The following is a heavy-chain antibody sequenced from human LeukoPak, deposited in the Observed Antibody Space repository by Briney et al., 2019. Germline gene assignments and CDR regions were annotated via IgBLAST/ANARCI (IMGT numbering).Heavy chain of an antibody. CDR1: GFTFTSYA. Sequence: GGSLRLSCAASGFTFTSYAMSWVRQAPGKGLEWVSTISGSGDSTYYADSVKGRFTISRDNSKNTLYLQMDSLRAEDAAIYYCAKDYYYDSSGYYFLGLYYFDYWGQGTLVTVSS. J-gene: IGHJ4*02. CDR2: ISGSGDST. V-gene: IGHV3-23*01. D-gene: IGHD3-22*01. CDR3: AKDYYYDSSGYYFLGLYYFDY.